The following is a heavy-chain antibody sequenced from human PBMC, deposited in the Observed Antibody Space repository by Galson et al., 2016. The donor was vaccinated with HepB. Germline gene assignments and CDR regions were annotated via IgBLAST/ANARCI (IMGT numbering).Heavy chain of an antibody. D-gene: IGHD4/OR15-4a*01. CDR3: ARARADYYFYYGLDV. CDR2: INAGNGRT. CDR1: GYIFHNYV. Sequence: SCKASGYIFHNYVVHWVRQAPGQRLEWMGWINAGNGRTKYSQKFQDRVTITRDTSASTAYMNLSSLRSEDTAVYFCARARADYYFYYGLDVWAQGTTVTVSS. J-gene: IGHJ6*02. V-gene: IGHV1-3*01.